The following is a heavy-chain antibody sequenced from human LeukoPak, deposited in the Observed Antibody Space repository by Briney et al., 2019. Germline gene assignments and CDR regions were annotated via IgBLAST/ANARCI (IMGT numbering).Heavy chain of an antibody. J-gene: IGHJ6*03. CDR2: IYHSGST. CDR1: GGSISSYY. Sequence: SETLSLTCTVSGGSISSYYWSWIRQPPGKGLEWIGYIYHSGSTNYNPSLKSRVTISVDTSKNQFSLKLSSVTAADTAVYYCARVGGYSYGYYYYYMDVWGKGTTVTVSS. CDR3: ARVGGYSYGYYYYYMDV. V-gene: IGHV4-59*01. D-gene: IGHD5-18*01.